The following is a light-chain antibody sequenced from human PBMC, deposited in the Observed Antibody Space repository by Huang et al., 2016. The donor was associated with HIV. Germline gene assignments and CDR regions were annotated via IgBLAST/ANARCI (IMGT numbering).Light chain of an antibody. Sequence: DIQMDQSPSSLSASVGDRVTITCRSSQVISSYLNWYQQMAGQAPKLLIYGAITLQTGVPSRFSGSGSGTDFTLTSSPLQPEDFATYYCQQSYRTPVTFGQGTKVEIK. CDR2: GAI. V-gene: IGKV1-39*01. J-gene: IGKJ1*01. CDR3: QQSYRTPVT. CDR1: QVISSY.